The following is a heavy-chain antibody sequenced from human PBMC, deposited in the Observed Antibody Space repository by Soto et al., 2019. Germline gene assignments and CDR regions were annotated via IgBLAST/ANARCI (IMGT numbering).Heavy chain of an antibody. Sequence: SETLSLTCTVSGGSISSYHWSWIRQPAGKGLEWIGRIYTSGSTNYNPSLKSRVTMSVDTSKNQFSLKLSSVTAADTAVYYCARDKRFGVAAAGAFVDYWGQGTLVTVSS. CDR1: GGSISSYH. CDR2: IYTSGST. CDR3: ARDKRFGVAAAGAFVDY. V-gene: IGHV4-4*07. J-gene: IGHJ4*02. D-gene: IGHD6-13*01.